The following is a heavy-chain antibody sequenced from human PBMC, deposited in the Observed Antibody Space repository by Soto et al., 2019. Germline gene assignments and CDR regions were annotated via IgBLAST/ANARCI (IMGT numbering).Heavy chain of an antibody. J-gene: IGHJ4*02. CDR3: ARQSPPVVTIFGVVIPTLFDY. V-gene: IGHV4-39*01. CDR2: IYYSGGT. Sequence: SETLSLTCTVSGGSISSSSYYWGWIRQPPGKGLEWIGSIYYSGGTYYNPSLKSRVTISVDTSKNQFSLKLSSVTAADTAVYYCARQSPPVVTIFGVVIPTLFDYWGQGTLVTVSS. CDR1: GGSISSSSYY. D-gene: IGHD3-3*01.